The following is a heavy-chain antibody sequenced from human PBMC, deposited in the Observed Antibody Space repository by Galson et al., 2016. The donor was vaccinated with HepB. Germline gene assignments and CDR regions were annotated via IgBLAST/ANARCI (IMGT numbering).Heavy chain of an antibody. Sequence: LSLTCTVSGVFLGVSGDHWGWIRQLTGKGLEWMAHTYYGRDNRYKPSPKGRVTLSTDTSTNEMSLTLTSVTAADTAVYDCGTYLEGHGGTGYWGQGTPVIVSS. CDR1: GVFLGVSGDH. D-gene: IGHD3-16*01. J-gene: IGHJ4*02. CDR2: TYYGRDN. CDR3: GTYLEGHGGTGY. V-gene: IGHV4-61*08.